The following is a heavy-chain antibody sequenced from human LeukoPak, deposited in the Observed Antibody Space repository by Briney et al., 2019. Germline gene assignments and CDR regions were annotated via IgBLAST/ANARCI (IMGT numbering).Heavy chain of an antibody. D-gene: IGHD3-10*01. CDR2: ISCSGRST. J-gene: IGHJ1*01. V-gene: IGHV3-23*01. CDR3: AKLHTVQLRLWFGELLSYFQH. Sequence: GGSLRLSCAASGFTFSSCAMSWVRQAPGKGLEWVAAISCSGRSTYYADSVKGRFTISRDNSKNTLYLQMNSLRAEDTAVYYCAKLHTVQLRLWFGELLSYFQHWGQGTLVTVSS. CDR1: GFTFSSCA.